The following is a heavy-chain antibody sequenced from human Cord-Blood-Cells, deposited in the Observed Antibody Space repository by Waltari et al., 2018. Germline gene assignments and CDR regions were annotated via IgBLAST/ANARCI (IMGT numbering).Heavy chain of an antibody. J-gene: IGHJ4*02. D-gene: IGHD3-3*01. CDR1: GGSFSGYY. CDR2: INHSRST. Sequence: QVQLQQWGAGLLKPSETLSLTCAVYGGSFSGYYWSWIRQPPGKGLEWIGEINHSRSTNYNPALKSRVTISVDTSKNQFSLKLSSVTAADTAVYYCARGRGILEWLTDLDYWGQGTLVTVSS. V-gene: IGHV4-34*01. CDR3: ARGRGILEWLTDLDY.